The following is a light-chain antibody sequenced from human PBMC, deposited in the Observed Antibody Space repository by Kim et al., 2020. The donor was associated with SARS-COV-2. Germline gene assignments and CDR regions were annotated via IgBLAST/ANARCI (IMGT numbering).Light chain of an antibody. Sequence: PGEGAALACRASQSISGSCLAWYQQKPGQAPRVLIFGASRRATGITDRFSGSGSGTDFTLTISRLEPEDFAVYHWQQYGTSPQVTFGGGTKVDI. J-gene: IGKJ4*02. CDR2: GAS. CDR1: QSISGSC. V-gene: IGKV3-20*01. CDR3: QQYGTSPQVT.